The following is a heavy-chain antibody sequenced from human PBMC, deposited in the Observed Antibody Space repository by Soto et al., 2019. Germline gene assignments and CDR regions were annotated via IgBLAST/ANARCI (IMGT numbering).Heavy chain of an antibody. D-gene: IGHD2-2*02. V-gene: IGHV1-69*13. CDR2: IIPIFGTA. J-gene: IGHJ6*02. Sequence: SVKVTCKDSGCALRSNAISWVRQAPGQGLEWMGGIIPIFGTANYAQKFKGRVTITADESTSTAYMELSSLRSEYTAVYYCATGAVVPAAITYYYYGMDVWGQGTTVTVSS. CDR3: ATGAVVPAAITYYYYGMDV. CDR1: GCALRSNA.